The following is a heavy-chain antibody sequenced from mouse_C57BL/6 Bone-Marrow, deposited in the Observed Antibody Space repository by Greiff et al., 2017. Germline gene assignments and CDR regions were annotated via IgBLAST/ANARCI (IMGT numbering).Heavy chain of an antibody. CDR2: ISYSGST. Sequence: EVKLQQSGPGMVKPSQSLSLTCTVTGYSITSCYDWHWIRPFPGNQLELMGYISYSGSTNYNPSLKSRISITHDTSNNPFFLKLNSVTTEDTATYYGAMTGTAWFAYWGQGTLVTVSA. D-gene: IGHD4-1*01. CDR1: GYSITSCYD. J-gene: IGHJ3*01. V-gene: IGHV3-1*01. CDR3: AMTGTAWFAY.